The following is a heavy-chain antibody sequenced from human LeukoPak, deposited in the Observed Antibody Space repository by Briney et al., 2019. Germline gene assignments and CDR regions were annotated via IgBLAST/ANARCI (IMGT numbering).Heavy chain of an antibody. D-gene: IGHD2-2*01. CDR3: AREYGEYCSSTSCYAFDY. V-gene: IGHV4-59*01. CDR2: IYYSGST. Sequence: PSETLSLTCTVSGGSISSYYWSWIWQPPGKGLEWIGYIYYSGSTNYNPSLKSRVTISVDTSKNQFSLKLSSVTAADTAVYYCAREYGEYCSSTSCYAFDYWGQGTLVTVSS. CDR1: GGSISSYY. J-gene: IGHJ4*02.